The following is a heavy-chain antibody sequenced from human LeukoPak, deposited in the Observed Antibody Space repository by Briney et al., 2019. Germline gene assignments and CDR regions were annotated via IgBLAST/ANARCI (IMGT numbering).Heavy chain of an antibody. CDR1: GYSFTTYW. V-gene: IGHV5-51*01. J-gene: IGHJ3*02. CDR3: ARRRGRYSGDAFDI. D-gene: IGHD1-26*01. CDR2: IYPGDSDT. Sequence: GESLKISCKGSGYSFTTYWIAWVRQMPGKGLECMGIIYPGDSDTRYSPSFQGQVTISADKSMSTAYLQWSSLKASDTAMYYCARRRGRYSGDAFDIWGQGTMVTVSS.